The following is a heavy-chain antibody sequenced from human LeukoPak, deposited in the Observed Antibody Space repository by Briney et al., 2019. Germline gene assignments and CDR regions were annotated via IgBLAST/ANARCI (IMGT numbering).Heavy chain of an antibody. J-gene: IGHJ4*02. CDR3: ARDRRGYSYGYWGCFDY. D-gene: IGHD5-18*01. CDR1: GGTFSSYA. V-gene: IGHV1-69*13. CDR2: IIPIFGTA. Sequence: ASVKVSCKASGGTFSSYAISWVRQAPGQGLEWMGGIIPIFGTANYAQKFQGRVTITADESTSTAYMELSSLRSEDTAVYYCARDRRGYSYGYWGCFDYWGQGTLVTVSS.